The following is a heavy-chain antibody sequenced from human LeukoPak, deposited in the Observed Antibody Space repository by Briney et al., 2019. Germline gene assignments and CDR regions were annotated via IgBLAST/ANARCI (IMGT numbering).Heavy chain of an antibody. D-gene: IGHD3-3*01. CDR3: ARDWSGSFDY. J-gene: IGHJ4*02. CDR2: ISAYNGNT. V-gene: IGHV1-18*04. Sequence: RASVKVSCKASGYTFTSYGISWARQAPGQGLEWMGWISAYNGNTNFVQKLQDRVTMTTDTSTTTAYMELRSLRSDDTAVYYCARDWSGSFDYWGQGTLVTVSS. CDR1: GYTFTSYG.